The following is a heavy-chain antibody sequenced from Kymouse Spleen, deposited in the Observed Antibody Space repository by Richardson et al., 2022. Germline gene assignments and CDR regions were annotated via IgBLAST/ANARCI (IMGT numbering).Heavy chain of an antibody. J-gene: IGHJ5*02. D-gene: IGHD1-7*01. Sequence: QVQLQESGPGLVKPSETLSLTCTVSGGSISSYYWSWIRQPPGKGLEWIGYIYYSGSTNYNPSLKSRVTISVDTSKNQFSLKLSSVTAADTAVYYCARGLTGTTNWFDPWGQGTLVTVSS. V-gene: IGHV4-59*01. CDR1: GGSISSYY. CDR3: ARGLTGTTNWFDP. CDR2: IYYSGST.